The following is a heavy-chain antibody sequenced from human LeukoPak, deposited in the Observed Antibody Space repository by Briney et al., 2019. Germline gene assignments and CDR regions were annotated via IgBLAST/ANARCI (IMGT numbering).Heavy chain of an antibody. V-gene: IGHV3-23*01. CDR2: ITGSGGST. Sequence: GGSLRLSCAASGFTFSNYGLSWVRQAPGKGLEWVSGITGSGGSTYYADSVKGRFTISRDNSKNTLYLQMNSLRAEDTAIYYCARDERLLSFLKGGKGTLVTVPS. D-gene: IGHD3-3*01. CDR1: GFTFSNYG. J-gene: IGHJ4*02. CDR3: ARDERLLSFLK.